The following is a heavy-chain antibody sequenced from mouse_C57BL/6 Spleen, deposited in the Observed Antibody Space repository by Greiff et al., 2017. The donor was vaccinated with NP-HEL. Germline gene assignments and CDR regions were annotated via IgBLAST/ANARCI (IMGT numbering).Heavy chain of an antibody. CDR3: ARGGGGNSSWFAY. V-gene: IGHV1-69*01. D-gene: IGHD2-1*01. Sequence: QVQLQQPGAELVMPGASVKLSCKASGYTFTSYWMHWVKQRPGQGLEWIGEIDPSDSYTNYIQKFKGKFTLTVDKSSSTAYMQLSSLTSEDAAVYYCARGGGGNSSWFAYWGKGTLVTVSA. CDR2: IDPSDSYT. J-gene: IGHJ3*01. CDR1: GYTFTSYW.